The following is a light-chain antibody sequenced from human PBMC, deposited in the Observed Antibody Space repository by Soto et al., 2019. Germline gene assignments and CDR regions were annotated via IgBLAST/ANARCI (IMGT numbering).Light chain of an antibody. CDR2: DAS. CDR1: QSISSW. Sequence: DIQMTQSPSTLSASVGDRVTITCRASQSISSWLAWYQQKPGKAPKLRIYDASSLESGAPSRFSGSGSVTEFNHNISSLQPDEFATDYCQQYNSYSRTFGQRTKVDIK. CDR3: QQYNSYSRT. V-gene: IGKV1-5*01. J-gene: IGKJ1*01.